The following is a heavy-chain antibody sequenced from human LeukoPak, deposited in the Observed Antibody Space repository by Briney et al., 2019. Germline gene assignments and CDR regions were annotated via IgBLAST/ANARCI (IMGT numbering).Heavy chain of an antibody. CDR3: AKLLTGGYTYGQNDY. CDR1: GFTFSSYG. CDR2: IRYDGSNK. V-gene: IGHV3-30*02. Sequence: GGSLRLSCAASGFTFSSYGMHWVRQAPGKGLEWVAFIRYDGSNKYYADSVKGRFTISRDNSKNTLYLQMNSLRAEDTAVYYCAKLLTGGYTYGQNDYWGQGTLVTVSS. J-gene: IGHJ4*02. D-gene: IGHD5-18*01.